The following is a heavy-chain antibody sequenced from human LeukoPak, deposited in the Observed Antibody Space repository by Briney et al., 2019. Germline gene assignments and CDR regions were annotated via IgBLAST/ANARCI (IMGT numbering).Heavy chain of an antibody. CDR2: INHSGST. CDR3: ARESPLDDY. Sequence: SETLSLTCAVYGGSFSGYYWSWIRQPPGKGLEWIGEINHSGSTNYNPSLKSRVTISVDTSKNQSSLKLSSVTAADTAVYYCARESPLDDYWGQGTLVTVSS. J-gene: IGHJ4*02. V-gene: IGHV4-34*01. D-gene: IGHD3-3*01. CDR1: GGSFSGYY.